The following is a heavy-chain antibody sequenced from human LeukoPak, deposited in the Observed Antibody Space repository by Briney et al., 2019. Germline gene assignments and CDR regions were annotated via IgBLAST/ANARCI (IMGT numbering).Heavy chain of an antibody. CDR1: GYSFTSYW. CDR3: ATRGRAYYYGSGSYPGVWFDP. D-gene: IGHD3-10*01. J-gene: IGHJ5*02. Sequence: GESLKISCKGSGYSFTSYWIGWVRQMPGKGLEWMGIIYHGDSDTRYSPSFQGQVTISADKSISTAYLQWSSLRSEDTAVYYCATRGRAYYYGSGSYPGVWFDPWGQGTLVTVSS. V-gene: IGHV5-51*01. CDR2: IYHGDSDT.